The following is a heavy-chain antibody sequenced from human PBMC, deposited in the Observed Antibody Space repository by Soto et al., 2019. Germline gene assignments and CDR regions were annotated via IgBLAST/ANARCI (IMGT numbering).Heavy chain of an antibody. CDR3: ARGRYCLTGRCFPNWFDS. D-gene: IGHD7-27*01. J-gene: IGHJ5*01. CDR2: IYKSATT. V-gene: IGHV4-30-4*01. CDR1: GDSISNLDYF. Sequence: TSETLSLTCSVSGDSISNLDYFWAWVRQPPGQALEYIGYIYKSATTYYNPSFESRVAISVDTSKSQFSLNVTSVTAADTAVYFCARGRYCLTGRCFPNWFDSWGQGALVTVSS.